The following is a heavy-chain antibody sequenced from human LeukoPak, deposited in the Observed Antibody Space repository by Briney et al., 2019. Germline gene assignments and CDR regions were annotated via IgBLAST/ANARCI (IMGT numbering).Heavy chain of an antibody. Sequence: GGSLRLSCAASGFTFSSYGMHWVRQAPGKGLEWVAFIRYDGSNKYYADSVKGRFTISRDNSKNTLYLQMNSLRAEDTAVYYCARAFADGYNSSPLDYWGQGTLVTVSS. CDR2: IRYDGSNK. CDR1: GFTFSSYG. J-gene: IGHJ4*01. D-gene: IGHD5-24*01. V-gene: IGHV3-30*02. CDR3: ARAFADGYNSSPLDY.